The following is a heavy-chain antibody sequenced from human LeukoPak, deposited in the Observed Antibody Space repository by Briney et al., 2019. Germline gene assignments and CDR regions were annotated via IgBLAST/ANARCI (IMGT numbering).Heavy chain of an antibody. CDR2: IYSGGST. CDR3: AKVPSMVRGVAFDY. D-gene: IGHD3-10*01. Sequence: PGGSLRLSCAASGFTVSSNYMSWVRQAPGKGLEWVSVIYSGGSTYYADSVKGRFTISRDYSKNTLYLQMNSLRAEDTAVYYCAKVPSMVRGVAFDYWGQGTLVTVSS. J-gene: IGHJ4*02. V-gene: IGHV3-53*01. CDR1: GFTVSSNY.